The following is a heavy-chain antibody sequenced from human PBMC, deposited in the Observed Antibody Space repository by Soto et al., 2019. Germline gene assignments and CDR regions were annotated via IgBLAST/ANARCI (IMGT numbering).Heavy chain of an antibody. V-gene: IGHV3-23*01. CDR1: GFTFSSYA. Sequence: EVQLLESGGGLVQPGGSLRLSCAASGFTFSSYAMSWVRQAPGKGLEWVSSISGSGGSTYYADSVKGRFTISRDNSKNPLYLTKNSVRAEDKAIYCCAKGGGSNIWGGYRYFDYWGQGTLVTVSS. CDR3: AKGGGSNIWGGYRYFDY. CDR2: ISGSGGST. D-gene: IGHD3-16*02. J-gene: IGHJ4*02.